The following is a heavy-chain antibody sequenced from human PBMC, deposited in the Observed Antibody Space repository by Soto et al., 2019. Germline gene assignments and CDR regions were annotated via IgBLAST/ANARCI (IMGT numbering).Heavy chain of an antibody. CDR1: GGSFTDYY. Sequence: QVQLQQWGAGLLKPSETLSLTCAVYGGSFTDYYWTWIRQPPGKGLEWIGEINHSGSTNYNPSLKNRVNISLDTSKNQFSRKVNSVTAADTAVYFCARVRARLLSHAFDFWGQGTLVTVSS. J-gene: IGHJ3*01. D-gene: IGHD3-16*02. V-gene: IGHV4-34*01. CDR2: INHSGST. CDR3: ARVRARLLSHAFDF.